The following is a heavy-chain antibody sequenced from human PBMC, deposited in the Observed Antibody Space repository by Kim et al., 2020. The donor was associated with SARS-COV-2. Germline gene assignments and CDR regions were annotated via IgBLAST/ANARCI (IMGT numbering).Heavy chain of an antibody. CDR2: INHSGST. CDR3: AGERRYCSSTRCSGGSSGGMTV. CDR1: GGSFSGYY. J-gene: IGHJ6*02. V-gene: IGHV4-34*01. Sequence: SETLSLTCAVYGGSFSGYYWSWIRQPPGKGLEWIGEINHSGSTNYNPSLKSRVTISVDTSKNQFSLKLSSVTAADTAVYYCAGERRYCSSTRCSGGSSGGMTVWGQGTTVTVSS. D-gene: IGHD2-2*01.